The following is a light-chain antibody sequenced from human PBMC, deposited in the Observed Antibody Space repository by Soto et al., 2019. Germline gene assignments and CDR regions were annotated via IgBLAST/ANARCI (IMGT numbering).Light chain of an antibody. CDR1: QSVSSSY. CDR3: QQYGSSPST. J-gene: IGKJ1*01. CDR2: GAS. V-gene: IGKV3-20*01. Sequence: EIVLTQSPGTLSLSPGERATLSCRASQSVSSSYLAWYQQKPGQAPRLLIYGASSRATGIPDRFSGSGSGTDFTLTISRLEPEDFAVYYCQQYGSSPSTFGQGTKVDIX.